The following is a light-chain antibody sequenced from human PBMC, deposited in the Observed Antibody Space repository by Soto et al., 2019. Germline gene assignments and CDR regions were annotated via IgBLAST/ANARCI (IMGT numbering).Light chain of an antibody. Sequence: LLTQSPATLSLSPGERVTLSCRASQSISSYLAWYQQKPGQASRLLIYDASNRATGIPARFSGSGSGTDFTLTISSLEPEDSAVYYCQQRYVWLTFGGGTKVDIK. CDR2: DAS. J-gene: IGKJ4*01. V-gene: IGKV3-11*01. CDR1: QSISSY. CDR3: QQRYVWLT.